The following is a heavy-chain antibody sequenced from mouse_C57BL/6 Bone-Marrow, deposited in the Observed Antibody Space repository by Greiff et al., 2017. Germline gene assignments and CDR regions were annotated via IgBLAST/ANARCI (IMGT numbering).Heavy chain of an antibody. D-gene: IGHD2-1*01. Sequence: DVKLVESGGGLVKPGGSLKLSCAASGFTFSDYGMHWVRQAPEKGLEWVAYISSGSSTLYYADTVKGRFTISRDNAKNTLFLQMTSLRSEDTAMYYCASANYGNHLYYAMDYWGQGTSVTVSS. CDR1: GFTFSDYG. J-gene: IGHJ4*01. CDR3: ASANYGNHLYYAMDY. CDR2: ISSGSSTL. V-gene: IGHV5-17*01.